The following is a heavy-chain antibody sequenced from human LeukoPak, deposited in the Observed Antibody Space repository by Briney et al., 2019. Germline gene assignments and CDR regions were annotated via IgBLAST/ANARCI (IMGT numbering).Heavy chain of an antibody. Sequence: GGSLRLSCAASGFPFSTYSMHWVRQAPGKGLEWVAVISSDESSENYTDSVEGRFTISRDNSKNTLYLQMNTLRAEDTAVYYCAREKYCTATDCLHGRFYFDYWGQGTLVTVPS. CDR3: AREKYCTATDCLHGRFYFDY. V-gene: IGHV3-30*04. J-gene: IGHJ4*02. D-gene: IGHD2-8*02. CDR1: GFPFSTYS. CDR2: ISSDESSE.